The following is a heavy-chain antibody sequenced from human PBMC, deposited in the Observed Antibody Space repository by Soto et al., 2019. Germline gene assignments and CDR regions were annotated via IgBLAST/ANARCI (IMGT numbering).Heavy chain of an antibody. V-gene: IGHV3-23*01. CDR3: AKRGRGAVAFDY. J-gene: IGHJ4*02. Sequence: EVQLLESGGGLVQPGGSLRLSCAASGFTFSNYAMSWVRQAPGKGLDWVSTISGSGGSTYYADSVKGRFTVSRDNSKNTLYLQINSPRVEDTAIYYCAKRGRGAVAFDYWGQGTLVTVSS. CDR2: ISGSGGST. CDR1: GFTFSNYA. D-gene: IGHD6-19*01.